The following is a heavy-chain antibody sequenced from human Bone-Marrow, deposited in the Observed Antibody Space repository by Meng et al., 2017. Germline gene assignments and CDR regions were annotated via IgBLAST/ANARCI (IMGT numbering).Heavy chain of an antibody. J-gene: IGHJ4*02. D-gene: IGHD1-26*01. V-gene: IGHV3-23*01. CDR1: EFTFSIYA. CDR3: AKDMAVGANRDCFEY. CDR2: ISGAGTST. Sequence: GGSLRLSCAASEFTFSIYAMNWVRQAPGKGLEWVSGISGAGTSTFYADTVKGRFTVSRDNSKNTLYLQMNDLRVEDTAVYYCAKDMAVGANRDCFEYWGQGTLVTVSS.